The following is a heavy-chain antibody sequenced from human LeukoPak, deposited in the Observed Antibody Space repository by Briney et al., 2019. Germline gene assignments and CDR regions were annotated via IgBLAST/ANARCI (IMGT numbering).Heavy chain of an antibody. V-gene: IGHV5-10-1*01. J-gene: IGHJ6*02. CDR3: ARHQLVGATDGMDV. CDR2: IDPSDSYT. Sequence: GESLKISFKGSGYSFTSYWISWVRPMPGKGLEWMGRIDPSDSYTNYSPSFQGHVTISADKSISTAYLQWSSLKASDTAMYYCARHQLVGATDGMDVWGQGTTVTVPS. CDR1: GYSFTSYW. D-gene: IGHD1-26*01.